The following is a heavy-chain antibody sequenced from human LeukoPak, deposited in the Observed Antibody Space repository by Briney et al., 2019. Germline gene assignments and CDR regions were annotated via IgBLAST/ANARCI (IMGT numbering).Heavy chain of an antibody. Sequence: SETLSLTCTVSGGSISSYYWSWIRQPPGKGLEWIGCIYYSGSTNYNPSLKSRVTISVDTSKNQFSLKLSSVTAADTAVYYCARAGFPYVLDAFDIWGQGTMVTVSS. CDR2: IYYSGST. CDR3: ARAGFPYVLDAFDI. CDR1: GGSISSYY. J-gene: IGHJ3*02. V-gene: IGHV4-59*01. D-gene: IGHD3-10*01.